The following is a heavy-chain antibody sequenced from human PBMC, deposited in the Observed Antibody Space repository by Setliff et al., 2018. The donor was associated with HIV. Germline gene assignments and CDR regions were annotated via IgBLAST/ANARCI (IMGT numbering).Heavy chain of an antibody. D-gene: IGHD3-9*01. V-gene: IGHV4-34*01. J-gene: IGHJ4*02. CDR3: ARDQDWAFDY. CDR1: GGSFSGYY. Sequence: PSETLSLTCAVYGGSFSGYYWSWIRQPPGKGLEWIGEINHRGSTNCNPSLKGRFTISRDNANNSVYLQVNSLRVEDTAMYYCARDQDWAFDYWGQGTLVTVSS. CDR2: INHRGST.